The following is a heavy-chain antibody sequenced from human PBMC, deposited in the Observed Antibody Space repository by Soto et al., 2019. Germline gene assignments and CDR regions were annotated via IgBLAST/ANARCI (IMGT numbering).Heavy chain of an antibody. CDR1: GGSFKSGSYS. CDR3: ARDRGIGSYNNWFDP. J-gene: IGHJ5*02. Sequence: PSETLSLTCTVSGGSFKSGSYSWSWIRQPPGKGLDWIGYVYHTGRTSDNPSLKSRVTISVDTSKNQFSLRLSSVTAADTALYYCARDRGIGSYNNWFDPWGQGTLVTVSS. D-gene: IGHD3-10*01. V-gene: IGHV4-61*01. CDR2: VYHTGRT.